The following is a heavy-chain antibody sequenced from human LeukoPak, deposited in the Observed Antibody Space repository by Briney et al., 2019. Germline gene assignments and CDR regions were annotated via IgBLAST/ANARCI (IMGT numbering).Heavy chain of an antibody. CDR2: ISAGGGST. J-gene: IGHJ4*02. CDR3: AKAEGSSWTYYFDY. D-gene: IGHD6-13*01. V-gene: IGHV3-23*01. Sequence: GGSLRLSCAASGFTFSSYAMSWVRQAPGKGLEWVSVISAGGGSTHYANSVKGRFTISRDNSKNMLYLQMNSLRAEDTAVYYCAKAEGSSWTYYFDYWGQGTLVTVSS. CDR1: GFTFSSYA.